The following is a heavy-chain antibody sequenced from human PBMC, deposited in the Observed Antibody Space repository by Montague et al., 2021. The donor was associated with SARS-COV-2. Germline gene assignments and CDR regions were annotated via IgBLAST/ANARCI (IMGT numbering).Heavy chain of an antibody. CDR3: ARDSRGGSLYPFFDS. V-gene: IGHV4-39*07. Sequence: SETLSLTCVVSGGSISSTTNFWAWLRQPPGKEPEWIGSIFFRGTTYSNPSLKSRVTTSVDTSNNQFSLRLTSMTAADTAVYFCARDSRGGSLYPFFDSWSQGTLVTVSS. D-gene: IGHD2-8*01. J-gene: IGHJ4*02. CDR1: GGSISSTTNF. CDR2: IFFRGTT.